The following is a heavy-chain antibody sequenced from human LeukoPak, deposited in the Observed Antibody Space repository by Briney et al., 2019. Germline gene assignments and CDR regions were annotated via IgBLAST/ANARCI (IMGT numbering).Heavy chain of an antibody. J-gene: IGHJ4*02. CDR1: GGSFSGYY. CDR3: ASGYSYGSWGFDY. V-gene: IGHV4-34*01. Sequence: SETLSLTCAVYGGSFSGYYWSWIRQPPGKGLEWIGEINHSGSTNYNPSLKSRVTISVDTSKNQFSLKLSSVTAADTAVYYCASGYSYGSWGFDYWGQGTLVTVSS. D-gene: IGHD5-18*01. CDR2: INHSGST.